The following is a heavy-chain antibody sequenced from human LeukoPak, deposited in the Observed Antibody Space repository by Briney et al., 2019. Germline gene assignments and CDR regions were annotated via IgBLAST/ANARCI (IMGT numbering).Heavy chain of an antibody. J-gene: IGHJ3*02. CDR3: ARDDSDYDDAFLI. CDR2: IHYSGST. D-gene: IGHD5-12*01. Sequence: SETLSLTCSVSGGSFAPYYWNWLRQSPGKGLEWIGYIHYSGSTKYNPSLESRVTISVDTSRNQFSLKLNSVTAADTAVYYCARDDSDYDDAFLIWGQGTMVSVSS. V-gene: IGHV4-59*01. CDR1: GGSFAPYY.